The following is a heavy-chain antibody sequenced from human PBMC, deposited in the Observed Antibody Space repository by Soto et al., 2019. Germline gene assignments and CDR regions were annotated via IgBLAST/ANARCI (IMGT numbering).Heavy chain of an antibody. Sequence: ASVKVSCKASGYTFTSYGISWVRQAPGQGLEWMGWISAYNGNTNYAQKLQGRVTMTTDTSTSTAYMELRSLRSDDTAVYYCARGIQADSSGWPFDYWGQXTLVTVSS. D-gene: IGHD6-19*01. CDR1: GYTFTSYG. CDR3: ARGIQADSSGWPFDY. CDR2: ISAYNGNT. J-gene: IGHJ4*02. V-gene: IGHV1-18*01.